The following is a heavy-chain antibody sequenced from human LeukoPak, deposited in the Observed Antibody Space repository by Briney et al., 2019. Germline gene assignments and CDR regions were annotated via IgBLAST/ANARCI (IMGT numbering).Heavy chain of an antibody. Sequence: GGSLRLSCAASGFTFSSYAMSWVRQAPGKGLEWVSAISGSGGGTYYADSVKGRFTISRDNSKNTLYLQMNSLRAEDTAVYYCAKDLGGYNYGPGDVFDYWGQGTLVTVSS. CDR3: AKDLGGYNYGPGDVFDY. D-gene: IGHD5-18*01. J-gene: IGHJ4*02. CDR1: GFTFSSYA. V-gene: IGHV3-23*01. CDR2: ISGSGGGT.